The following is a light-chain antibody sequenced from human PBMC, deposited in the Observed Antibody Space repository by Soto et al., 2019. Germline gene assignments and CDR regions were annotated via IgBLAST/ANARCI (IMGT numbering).Light chain of an antibody. CDR1: QSGSSSY. Sequence: EIVLTQSPGTLSLSPGERATLSCRASQSGSSSYLAWYQQRPGQAPRLLMYGTSSRATGIPDRFSGSGSGTDFTLTISRLEPEGFAVYYCQQYGTSRWTFGPGTTGDIK. CDR3: QQYGTSRWT. CDR2: GTS. V-gene: IGKV3-20*01. J-gene: IGKJ1*01.